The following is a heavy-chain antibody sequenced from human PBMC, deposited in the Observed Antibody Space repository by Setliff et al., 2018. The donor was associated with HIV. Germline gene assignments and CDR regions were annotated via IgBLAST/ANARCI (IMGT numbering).Heavy chain of an antibody. CDR3: ARDCRVGWVFTYGMDV. CDR2: ISGSGGST. J-gene: IGHJ6*02. Sequence: PGGSLRLSCAASGFTFSTYPMSWVRQAPGKGLEWVSGISGSGGSTYYADSVKGRFTISRDNSKNTLFLQMNSLRPEDTAVYYCARDCRVGWVFTYGMDVWGQGTAVTVSS. CDR1: GFTFSTYP. V-gene: IGHV3-23*01. D-gene: IGHD6-13*01.